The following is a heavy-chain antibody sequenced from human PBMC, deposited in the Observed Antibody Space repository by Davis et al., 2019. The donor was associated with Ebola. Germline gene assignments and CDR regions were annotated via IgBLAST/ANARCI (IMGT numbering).Heavy chain of an antibody. CDR2: IYYSGST. CDR3: ARATYYDFWSGYYPLAYYFDY. J-gene: IGHJ4*02. CDR1: GGSISSSSYY. V-gene: IGHV4-39*01. Sequence: MPSETLSLTCTVSGGSISSSSYYWGWIRQPPGKGLEWIGSIYYSGSTYYNPSLKSRVTISVDTSKNQFSLKLSSVTAADTAVYYCARATYYDFWSGYYPLAYYFDYWGQGTLVTVSS. D-gene: IGHD3-3*01.